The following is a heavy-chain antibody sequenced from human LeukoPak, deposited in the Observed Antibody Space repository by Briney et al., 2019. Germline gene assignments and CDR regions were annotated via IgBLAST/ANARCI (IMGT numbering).Heavy chain of an antibody. J-gene: IGHJ4*02. D-gene: IGHD3-10*01. CDR1: GYTFTSYG. V-gene: IGHV1-18*01. CDR3: ARVYSTNYYGSGDRPFLFDY. Sequence: ASVKVSCKATGYTFTSYGFSWVRQAPGQGLEWMGWISTYYGNTNYAQKLQDRVTMTTDTSTSTAYMELTSLRSDDTAVYYCARVYSTNYYGSGDRPFLFDYWGQGTVVTVSS. CDR2: ISTYYGNT.